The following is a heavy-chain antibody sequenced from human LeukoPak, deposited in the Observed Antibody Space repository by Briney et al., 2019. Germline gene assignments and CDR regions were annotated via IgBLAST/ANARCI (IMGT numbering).Heavy chain of an antibody. CDR2: IQYSGSS. CDR1: GGAISSYY. J-gene: IGHJ4*02. CDR3: ARGKRWLQSPFDY. D-gene: IGHD5-24*01. V-gene: IGHV4-59*01. Sequence: PSETLSITCTVSGGAISSYYWSWIRQPPGKGLDWIGYIQYSGSSNYNCSLKSRVTISVDTSQNHFSLKVSSVTAADTAVYYCARGKRWLQSPFDYWGQGTLVTVSS.